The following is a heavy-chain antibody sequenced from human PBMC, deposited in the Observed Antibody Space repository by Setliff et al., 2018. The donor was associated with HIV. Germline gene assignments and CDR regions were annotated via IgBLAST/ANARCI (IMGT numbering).Heavy chain of an antibody. CDR2: ISHIGST. J-gene: IGHJ5*02. CDR1: GGSISSGNW. V-gene: IGHV4-4*02. Sequence: LSLTCAVSGGSISSGNWWSWVRQPPGKGLEWIGEISHIGSTNYNPSLKSRVTISVDRSKNQFSLKLRSMTAADTAVYYCARDPMSWSGYYRAPAGFDPWGQGTLVTVSS. CDR3: ARDPMSWSGYYRAPAGFDP. D-gene: IGHD3-3*01.